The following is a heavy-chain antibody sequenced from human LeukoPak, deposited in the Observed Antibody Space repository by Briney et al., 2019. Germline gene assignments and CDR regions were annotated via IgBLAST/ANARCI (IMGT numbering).Heavy chain of an antibody. Sequence: GRSLRLSCAASGFTFSTYGMHWVRQAPGKGLEWVAVISNDGSSKYYGDSVKGRFTISRDNSKNTLYLQMNSLRDEDTAVYYCAAPGGGGWSWAPLDYWGQGTLVTVSS. CDR1: GFTFSTYG. CDR3: AAPGGGGWSWAPLDY. D-gene: IGHD6-19*01. V-gene: IGHV3-30*03. J-gene: IGHJ4*02. CDR2: ISNDGSSK.